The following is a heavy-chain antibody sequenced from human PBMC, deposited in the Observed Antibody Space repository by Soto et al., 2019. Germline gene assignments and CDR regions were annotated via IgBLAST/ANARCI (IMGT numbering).Heavy chain of an antibody. D-gene: IGHD2-2*01. V-gene: IGHV5-10-1*01. J-gene: IGHJ4*02. CDR2: IDPGDTYA. CDR3: ERIYCTTTNCSPFDY. Sequence: ESLKVSLTGFGHTFTTFWISWVRQMPGKGLEWMGRIDPGDTYATYSPAFQGNVTISADKATSTAYLQWSSLKASDTAMYFCERIYCTTTNCSPFDYWGQGTLVTVSS. CDR1: GHTFTTFW.